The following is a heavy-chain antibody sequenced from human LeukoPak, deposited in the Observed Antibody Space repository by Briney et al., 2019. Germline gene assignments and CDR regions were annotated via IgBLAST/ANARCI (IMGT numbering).Heavy chain of an antibody. CDR2: IYYSGTT. V-gene: IGHV4-59*08. CDR3: ARLSRRDSSGYYDFDY. J-gene: IGHJ4*02. D-gene: IGHD3-22*01. Sequence: SETLSLTCTVSGGSISGYYWNWIRQSPGKGLEWIGYIYYSGTTNYNPSLKSRVTISVDRSNKQFSLKLSSVTAADTAVYYCARLSRRDSSGYYDFDYWGQGALVTVSS. CDR1: GGSISGYY.